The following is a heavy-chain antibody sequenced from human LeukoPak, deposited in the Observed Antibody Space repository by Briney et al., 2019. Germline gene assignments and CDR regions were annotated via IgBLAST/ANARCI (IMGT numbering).Heavy chain of an antibody. D-gene: IGHD3-22*01. CDR3: ARQGGYYDSSGYYLNWFGP. J-gene: IGHJ5*02. CDR2: IYYTGST. CDR1: GGSISTNTYY. V-gene: IGHV4-39*07. Sequence: PSETLSLTCSVSGGSISTNTYYTGWVRQPPGKGLEWIGSIYYTGSTYYNPSLKSRVTISLDTSKNRFSLKLTSVTAADTAVYYCARQGGYYDSSGYYLNWFGPWGQGTLVTVSS.